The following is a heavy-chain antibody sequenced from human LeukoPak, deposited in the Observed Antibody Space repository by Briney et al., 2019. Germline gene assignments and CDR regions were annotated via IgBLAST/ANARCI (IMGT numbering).Heavy chain of an antibody. CDR2: INHSGST. Sequence: SETLSLTCAVSGVSISSSNWWSWVRQPPGKGLEWIGEINHSGSTNYNPSLKSRVTISVDTSKNQFSLKLSSVTAADTAVYYCAHFKRLVDFWSGYYLPYGMDVWGQGTTVTVSS. D-gene: IGHD3-3*01. CDR1: GVSISSSNW. CDR3: AHFKRLVDFWSGYYLPYGMDV. V-gene: IGHV4-4*02. J-gene: IGHJ6*02.